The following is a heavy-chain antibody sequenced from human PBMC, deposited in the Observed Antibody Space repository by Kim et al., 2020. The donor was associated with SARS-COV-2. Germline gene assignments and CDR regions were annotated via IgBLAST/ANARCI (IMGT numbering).Heavy chain of an antibody. J-gene: IGHJ6*01. Sequence: GGSLRLSCAASGFTFRSYWMHWVRQAPGKGLVWVSRINTDGSRTTYADSVQGRFSISRDNAQSTLFLQMYSMRAEDTGVYFCARDLDPRANYYFYGRDV. CDR2: INTDGSRT. CDR3: ARDLDPRANYYFYGRDV. V-gene: IGHV3-74*03. CDR1: GFTFRSYW. D-gene: IGHD3-3*01.